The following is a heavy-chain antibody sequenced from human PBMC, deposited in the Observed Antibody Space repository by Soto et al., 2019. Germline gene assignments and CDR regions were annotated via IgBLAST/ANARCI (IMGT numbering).Heavy chain of an antibody. D-gene: IGHD2-8*01. V-gene: IGHV3-21*01. CDR2: ISSSSSYI. J-gene: IGHJ4*02. CDR1: GFTFSSYS. CDR3: AMICTNGVCYTWGRDVAAGPYDY. Sequence: GGSLRLSCAASGFTFSSYSMNWVRQAPGKGLEWVSSISSSSSYIYYADSVKGRFTISRDNAKNSLYLQMNSLRAEDTAVYYCAMICTNGVCYTWGRDVAAGPYDYWGQGTLVTVSS.